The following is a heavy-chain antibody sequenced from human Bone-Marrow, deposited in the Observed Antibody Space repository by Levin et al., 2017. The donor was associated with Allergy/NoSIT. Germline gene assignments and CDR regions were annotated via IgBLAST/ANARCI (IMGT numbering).Heavy chain of an antibody. V-gene: IGHV3-33*01. CDR3: VRDSGLYGLDV. Sequence: LSLTCATSGFTFSTYGMHWVRQAPGKGLEWVAVTWHDGSKKYHADSVKGRFTISRDNSKNTVFMQMNSLRVEDTAVYYCVRDSGLYGLDVWGQGTTVTVSS. J-gene: IGHJ6*02. CDR2: TWHDGSKK. CDR1: GFTFSTYG. D-gene: IGHD6-19*01.